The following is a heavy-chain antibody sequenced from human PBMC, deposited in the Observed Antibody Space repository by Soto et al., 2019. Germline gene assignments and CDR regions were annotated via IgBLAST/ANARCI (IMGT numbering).Heavy chain of an antibody. J-gene: IGHJ3*02. CDR1: GLSFGTSGVG. CDR3: ASTTTVATAAFDI. D-gene: IGHD4-17*01. CDR2: IYWNDDQ. V-gene: IGHV2-5*01. Sequence: QITLKESGPTLVKPTQTLTLTCTASGLSFGTSGVGVGWIRQPPGKALEWLALIYWNDDQRYSPSLKSSLTITQDSSKTQVVLTMTNVDPVDTATYYCASTTTVATAAFDIWGQGIMVTVPS.